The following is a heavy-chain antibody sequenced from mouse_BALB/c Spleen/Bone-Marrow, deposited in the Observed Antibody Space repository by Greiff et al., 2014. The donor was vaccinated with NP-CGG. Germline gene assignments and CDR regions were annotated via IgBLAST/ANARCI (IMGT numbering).Heavy chain of an antibody. V-gene: IGHV1-54*01. Sequence: QVQLQQSGAELARPGTSVKVSCKASGYAFTNYLIEWVKQRPGQGLEWIGMINPGSGGTNYNEKFKGKATLTADKSSSTAYKQLSSLTSDDSAVYFCARRDGSYFDYWGQGTTLTVSS. CDR1: GYAFTNYL. J-gene: IGHJ2*01. D-gene: IGHD3-3*01. CDR2: INPGSGGT. CDR3: ARRDGSYFDY.